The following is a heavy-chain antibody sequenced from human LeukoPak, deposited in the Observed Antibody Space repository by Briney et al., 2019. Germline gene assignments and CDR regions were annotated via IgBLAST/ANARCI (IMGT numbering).Heavy chain of an antibody. V-gene: IGHV1-18*01. CDR2: ISAYNGNT. CDR3: ARESVITEIVHAFDI. D-gene: IGHD2/OR15-2a*01. CDR1: GYTFTSYG. J-gene: IGHJ3*02. Sequence: ASVKVSCKASGYTFTSYGISWVRQAPGQGLEWMGWISAYNGNTNYAQKLQGRVTMTTDTSTSTAYMELRSLRSDDTAVYYCARESVITEIVHAFDIWGQGTMVTVSS.